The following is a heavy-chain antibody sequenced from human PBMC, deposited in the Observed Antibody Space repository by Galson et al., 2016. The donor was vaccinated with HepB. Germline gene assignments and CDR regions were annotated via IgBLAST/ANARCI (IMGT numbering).Heavy chain of an antibody. D-gene: IGHD5-12*01. CDR1: GFTVRTNY. Sequence: SLRLSCAASGFTVRTNYMNWVRQAPGTGLEWVSVIYSGGSTDFAESVTGGFTISRDNTKNTLYHQMSSLRAEDTATYYCVRGGYNSGRNPFYYYYRDVWGKGTTVIVSS. CDR2: IYSGGST. J-gene: IGHJ6*03. CDR3: VRGGYNSGRNPFYYYYRDV. V-gene: IGHV3-53*01.